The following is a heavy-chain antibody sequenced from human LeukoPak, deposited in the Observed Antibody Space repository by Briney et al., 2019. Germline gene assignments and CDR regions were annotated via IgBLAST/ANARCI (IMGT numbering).Heavy chain of an antibody. CDR1: GFTFSSYW. CDR2: INSDGSST. CDR3: ARGRRTYYYDSSGYLDY. J-gene: IGHJ4*02. Sequence: GGSLRLSCAASGFTFSSYWMHWVRQAPGKGLVWVSRINSDGSSTSYADSVKGRFTISRDNAKNTLYLQMNSLRAEDTAVYYCARGRRTYYYDSSGYLDYWGQGTLVTASS. D-gene: IGHD3-22*01. V-gene: IGHV3-74*01.